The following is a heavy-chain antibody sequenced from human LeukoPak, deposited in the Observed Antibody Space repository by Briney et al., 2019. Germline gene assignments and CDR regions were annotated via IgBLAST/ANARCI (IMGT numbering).Heavy chain of an antibody. Sequence: GGSLRLSCAASGFTFSSYAMSWVRQAPGKGLEWVSAISGSGGSTYYADSVKGRFTISRDNSKNTLYLQMNSLRAEDTAVYYCAKARVITYHYYYGMDVWGQGTTVTVSS. CDR1: GFTFSSYA. D-gene: IGHD3-22*01. CDR2: ISGSGGST. J-gene: IGHJ6*02. V-gene: IGHV3-23*01. CDR3: AKARVITYHYYYGMDV.